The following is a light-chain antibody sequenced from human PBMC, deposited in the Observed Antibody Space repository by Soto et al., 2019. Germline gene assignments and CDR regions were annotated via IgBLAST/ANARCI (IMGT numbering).Light chain of an antibody. CDR3: GTWDTSLSAVV. J-gene: IGLJ2*01. Sequence: QSVLTQPPSVSAAPGQKVTISCSGSSSNIGKNYVSWYQRLPGTAPKLLIYDNNERSSGIPDRFSGSKSGTSATLGIAGLQTGDEADYYRGTWDTSLSAVVFGGGTKVTVL. V-gene: IGLV1-51*01. CDR1: SSNIGKNY. CDR2: DNN.